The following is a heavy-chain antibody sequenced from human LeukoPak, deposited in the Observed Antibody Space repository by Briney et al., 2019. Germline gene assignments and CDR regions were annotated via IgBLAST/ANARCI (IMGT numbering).Heavy chain of an antibody. CDR2: INSDGSST. CDR3: AGFWGYHYGMDV. Sequence: GGSLRLSCAASGFTFSSYWMHWVRQAPGKGLVWVSRINSDGSSTSYADSVKGRFTISRDNAKNTLYLQMNSLRAEDTAVYYCAGFWGYHYGMDVWGQGTTVTVSS. CDR1: GFTFSSYW. V-gene: IGHV3-74*01. J-gene: IGHJ6*02. D-gene: IGHD3-16*01.